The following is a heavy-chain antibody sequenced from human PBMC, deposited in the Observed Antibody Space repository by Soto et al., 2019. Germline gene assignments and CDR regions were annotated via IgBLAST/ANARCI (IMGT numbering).Heavy chain of an antibody. J-gene: IGHJ4*02. CDR2: IIPIFGTA. D-gene: IGHD6-19*01. CDR3: ARDTGPLAVAGSSLFDY. V-gene: IGHV1-69*13. Sequence: ASVKVSCKASGGTFSSYAISWVRQAPGQGFEWMGGIIPIFGTANYAQKFQGRVTITADESTSTAYMELSSLRSEDTAVYYCARDTGPLAVAGSSLFDYWGQGTLVTVSS. CDR1: GGTFSSYA.